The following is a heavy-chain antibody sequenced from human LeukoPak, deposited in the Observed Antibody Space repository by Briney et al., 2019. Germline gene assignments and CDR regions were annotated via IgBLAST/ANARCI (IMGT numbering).Heavy chain of an antibody. CDR1: GFTFNKYA. D-gene: IGHD1-26*01. V-gene: IGHV3-23*01. CDR3: AKAFRIVGIGNPDDAFDV. Sequence: GGSLRLSCAASGFTFNKYAMNWVRQPPGKGLEWVSSIAGTGGSTYYADSVKGRFTLSRDNSENTLYLQLSSLRAEDSGIYYCAKAFRIVGIGNPDDAFDVWGQGTVVTVS. J-gene: IGHJ3*01. CDR2: IAGTGGST.